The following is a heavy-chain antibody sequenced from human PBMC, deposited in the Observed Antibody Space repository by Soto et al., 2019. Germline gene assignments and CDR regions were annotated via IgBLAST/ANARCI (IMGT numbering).Heavy chain of an antibody. J-gene: IGHJ4*02. D-gene: IGHD3-22*01. CDR3: AKSRPVTMIVVVTDY. CDR1: GFTFSNYA. CDR2: ISYDGRHT. Sequence: WGSLRLSCASSGFTFSNYAMHWVRQAPGKGLEWVAFISYDGRHTYYPDSVKGRFTISRDNAKNSLYLQMNSLRAEDTAVYYCAKSRPVTMIVVVTDYWGQGTLVTVSS. V-gene: IGHV3-30*07.